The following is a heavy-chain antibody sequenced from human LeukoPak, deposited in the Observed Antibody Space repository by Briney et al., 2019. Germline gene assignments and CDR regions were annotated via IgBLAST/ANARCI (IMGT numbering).Heavy chain of an antibody. J-gene: IGHJ4*02. CDR3: ASIVEEFGELLYDY. V-gene: IGHV3-7*01. Sequence: GGSLRLSCAVSGFTFSSYWMSWVRQAPGRGLEWVANIKQDGSEKYYVDSVKGRFTISRDNTKNSLYLQMDSLRAEDTAVYYCASIVEEFGELLYDYWGQGTLVTVSS. CDR1: GFTFSSYW. CDR2: IKQDGSEK. D-gene: IGHD3-10*01.